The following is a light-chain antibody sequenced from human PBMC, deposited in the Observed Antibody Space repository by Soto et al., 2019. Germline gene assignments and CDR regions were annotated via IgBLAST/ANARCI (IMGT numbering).Light chain of an antibody. Sequence: EIVLTQSPGTLSLSPWERATLSCRASQSVSSSYLAWYQQKPGQAPRLLIYGASSRATGIPDRFSGSGSGTDFTLTISSLEPEDFAVYYCQQRSNWPPTFGQGTKVDI. J-gene: IGKJ1*01. CDR3: QQRSNWPPT. CDR1: QSVSSSY. V-gene: IGKV3D-20*02. CDR2: GAS.